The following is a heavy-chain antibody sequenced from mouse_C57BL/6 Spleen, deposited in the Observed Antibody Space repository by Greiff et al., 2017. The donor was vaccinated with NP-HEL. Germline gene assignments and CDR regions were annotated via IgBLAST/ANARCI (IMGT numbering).Heavy chain of an antibody. V-gene: IGHV3-8*01. CDR3: ARSPLTYYYGSSYAMDY. CDR1: GYSITSDY. D-gene: IGHD1-1*01. CDR2: ISYSGST. J-gene: IGHJ4*01. Sequence: EVQRVESGPGLAKPSQTLSLTCSVTGYSITSDYWNWIRKFPGNKLEYMGYISYSGSTYYNPSLKSRISITRDTSKNQYYLQLNSVTTEDTATYYCARSPLTYYYGSSYAMDYWGQGTSVTVSS.